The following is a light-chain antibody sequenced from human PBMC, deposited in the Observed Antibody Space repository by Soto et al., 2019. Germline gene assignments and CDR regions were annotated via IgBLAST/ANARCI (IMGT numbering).Light chain of an antibody. J-gene: IGKJ5*01. Sequence: EVVLTQSPGTLSLSPGDRASLSCRASQNLSRYFLAWYQHKPGQAPRLLISGASRRATGIPDRFSGAGSGTGFTLTISRLEPEDFELSYCQQHDILPITFGQGTRLEIK. CDR2: GAS. CDR1: QNLSRYF. V-gene: IGKV3-20*01. CDR3: QQHDILPIT.